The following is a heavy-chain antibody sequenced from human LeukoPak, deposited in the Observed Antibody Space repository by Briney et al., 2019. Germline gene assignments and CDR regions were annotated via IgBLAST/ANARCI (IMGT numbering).Heavy chain of an antibody. CDR1: GFTFRNYA. J-gene: IGHJ3*02. CDR2: IGGSGGDT. D-gene: IGHD3-16*02. V-gene: IGHV3-23*01. Sequence: PSGGSLRLSCAASGFTFRNYAMTWVRRTPGKGLEWVSAIGGSGGDTYYADSMKGRFTISRDNSKNTLYLLINSLSAEDTAVYYCAKGVRAAAGGYTGALDMWGQGTMVTVSS. CDR3: AKGVRAAAGGYTGALDM.